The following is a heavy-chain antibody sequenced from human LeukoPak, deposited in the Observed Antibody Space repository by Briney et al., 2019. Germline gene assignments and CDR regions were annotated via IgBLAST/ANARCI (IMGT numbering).Heavy chain of an antibody. J-gene: IGHJ4*02. CDR1: GFTFSICS. CDR2: ISSSSSYI. CDR3: ARVLTGTTTGFDY. V-gene: IGHV3-21*01. D-gene: IGHD1/OR15-1a*01. Sequence: GGSLRLSCAASGFTFSICSMNWVRQAPGKGLEWVSSISSSSSYIYYADSVKGRFTISRDNAKNSLYLQMNSLRAEDTAVYYCARVLTGTTTGFDYWGQGTLVTVSS.